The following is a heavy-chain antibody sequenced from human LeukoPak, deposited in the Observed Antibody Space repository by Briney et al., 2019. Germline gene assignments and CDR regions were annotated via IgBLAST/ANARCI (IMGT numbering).Heavy chain of an antibody. Sequence: GGSLRLSCAASGFTFSRYWMHWVRQAPGKGLVSISRINTDGSSTSYADSVKGRFTISRDNAKNTLYLQMNSLRAEDTAIYYCARESSALPFDYWGQGTLVTVSS. V-gene: IGHV3-74*01. CDR1: GFTFSRYW. D-gene: IGHD3-22*01. CDR2: INTDGSST. CDR3: ARESSALPFDY. J-gene: IGHJ4*02.